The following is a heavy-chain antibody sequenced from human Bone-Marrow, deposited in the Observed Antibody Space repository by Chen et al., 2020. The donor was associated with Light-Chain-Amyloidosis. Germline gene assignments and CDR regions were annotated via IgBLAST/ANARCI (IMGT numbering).Heavy chain of an antibody. Sequence: EVQLVESGGGLVQPEGSLRLSCAASGFTFSSYWMTWVRQAPGKGLEWVANIKEDGSEKYYVDSVKGRFTISRDNAKNSLYLQMNRLRAEDTAVYYCVRDRAVITTHEYFEHWGQGTLVTVSS. CDR1: GFTFSSYW. CDR2: IKEDGSEK. D-gene: IGHD3-22*01. CDR3: VRDRAVITTHEYFEH. J-gene: IGHJ1*01. V-gene: IGHV3-7*01.